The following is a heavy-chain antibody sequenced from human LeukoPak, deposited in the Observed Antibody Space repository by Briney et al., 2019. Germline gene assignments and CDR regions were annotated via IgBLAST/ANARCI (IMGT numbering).Heavy chain of an antibody. J-gene: IGHJ4*02. D-gene: IGHD1-26*01. V-gene: IGHV3-23*01. Sequence: GGSLRLSCAASGFTFSSYAMSWVRQAPGKGLEWVSAISGSGGSTYYVDSVKGRFTISRDNSKNTLYLQMNSLRAEDTAVYYCAKDRSGSYGTPDDYWGQGTLVTVSS. CDR2: ISGSGGST. CDR1: GFTFSSYA. CDR3: AKDRSGSYGTPDDY.